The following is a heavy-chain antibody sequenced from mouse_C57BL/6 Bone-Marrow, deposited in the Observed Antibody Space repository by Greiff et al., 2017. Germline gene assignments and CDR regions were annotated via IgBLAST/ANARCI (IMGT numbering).Heavy chain of an antibody. CDR3: AKRWLLPFAY. D-gene: IGHD2-3*01. V-gene: IGHV5-17*01. J-gene: IGHJ3*01. CDR2: ISSGSSTI. Sequence: DVKLVESGGGLVKPGGSLKLSCAASGFTFSDYGMHWVRQAPEKGLEWVAYISSGSSTIYYADTVKGRFTISRDNAKNTLFLQMTSLRSEDTAMYYCAKRWLLPFAYWGQGTLVTVSA. CDR1: GFTFSDYG.